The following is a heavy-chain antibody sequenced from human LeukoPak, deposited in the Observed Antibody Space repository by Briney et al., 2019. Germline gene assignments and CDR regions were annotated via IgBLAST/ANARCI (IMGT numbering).Heavy chain of an antibody. Sequence: GGSLRLSCAASGFTFTSHWMSWVRQAPGKGLGWVARMNLDGSEKYYVDSVKGRFTISRDNAKTSLYLEMNSLRAEDTAVYYCARDATYCTNGVCYTRFDYWGQGTLVTVSS. CDR2: MNLDGSEK. D-gene: IGHD2-8*01. CDR1: GFTFTSHW. V-gene: IGHV3-7*01. CDR3: ARDATYCTNGVCYTRFDY. J-gene: IGHJ4*02.